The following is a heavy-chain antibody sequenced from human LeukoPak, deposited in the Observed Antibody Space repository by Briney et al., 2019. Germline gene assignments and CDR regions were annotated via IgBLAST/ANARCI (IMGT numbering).Heavy chain of an antibody. Sequence: GGSLRLSCAVSGITLSNYGMSWLRQAPGKGLEWVAGISDSGGRINYADSVKGRFTISRDNPKNTLYLQMNSLGAEDTAVYFCAKRGVVIRVILVGFHKEAYYFDSWGQGALVTVSS. CDR1: GITLSNYG. V-gene: IGHV3-23*01. D-gene: IGHD3-22*01. CDR3: AKRGVVIRVILVGFHKEAYYFDS. CDR2: ISDSGGRI. J-gene: IGHJ4*02.